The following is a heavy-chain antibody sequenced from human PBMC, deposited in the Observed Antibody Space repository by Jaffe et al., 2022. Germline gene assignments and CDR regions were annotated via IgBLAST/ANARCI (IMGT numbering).Heavy chain of an antibody. CDR2: IIPIFGTA. V-gene: IGHV1-69*01. CDR1: GGTFSSYA. D-gene: IGHD6-6*01. J-gene: IGHJ5*02. Sequence: QVQLVQSGAEVKKPGSSVKVSCKASGGTFSSYAISWVRQAPGQGLEWMGGIIPIFGTANYAQKFQGRVTITADESTSTAYMELSSLRSEDTAVYYCARDRPTSTIAARRFFQFDPWGQGTLVTVSS. CDR3: ARDRPTSTIAARRFFQFDP.